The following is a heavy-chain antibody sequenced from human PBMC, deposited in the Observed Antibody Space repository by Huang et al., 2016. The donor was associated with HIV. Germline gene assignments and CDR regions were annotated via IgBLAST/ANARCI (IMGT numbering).Heavy chain of an antibody. J-gene: IGHJ4*02. CDR2: ISYDAKTK. CDR1: GLTFGSYG. D-gene: IGHD6-13*01. Sequence: QVQLVESGGGVVQPGRSLRISCAASGLTFGSYGRNWVRPAPGKGREVVAVISYDAKTKYYAEAVKGRFSISRDNSKTTVYLQLNSLRLEDTAVYYCAKGGSAAAVLDFWGQGTLVTVSS. V-gene: IGHV3-30*18. CDR3: AKGGSAAAVLDF.